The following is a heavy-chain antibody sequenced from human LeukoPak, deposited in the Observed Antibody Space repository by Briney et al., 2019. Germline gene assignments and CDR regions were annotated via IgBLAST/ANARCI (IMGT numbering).Heavy chain of an antibody. J-gene: IGHJ4*02. CDR2: INPNSGGT. CDR3: ARGPTPGDFDY. D-gene: IGHD2-21*01. V-gene: IGHV1-2*02. Sequence: GASVKVSCKASGYTFTGYYMHWVRQAPGHGLEWMGWINPNSGGTNYARKFQGRVTMTRDTSISTDYMELSRLRSDDTAVYYCARGPTPGDFDYWGQGTLVTVSS. CDR1: GYTFTGYY.